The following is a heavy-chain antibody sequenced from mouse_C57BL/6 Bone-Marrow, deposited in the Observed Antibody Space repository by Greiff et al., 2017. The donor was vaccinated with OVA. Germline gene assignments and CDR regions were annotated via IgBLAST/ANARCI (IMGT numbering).Heavy chain of an antibody. D-gene: IGHD2-1*01. CDR1: GYTFTSYW. CDR2: IDPSDSYT. J-gene: IGHJ2*01. CDR3: ASPGNFDY. Sequence: QVQLQQPGAELVMPGASVKLSCKASGYTFTSYWMHWVKQRPGQGLEWIGEIDPSDSYTNYNQKFKGKSTLTVDKSSSTAYMQLSSLTSEDSAVYYCASPGNFDYWGQGTTLTVSS. V-gene: IGHV1-69*01.